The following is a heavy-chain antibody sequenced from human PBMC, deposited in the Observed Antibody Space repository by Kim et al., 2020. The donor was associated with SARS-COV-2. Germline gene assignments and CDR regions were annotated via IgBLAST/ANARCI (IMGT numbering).Heavy chain of an antibody. CDR1: GGSISSGGYY. CDR3: ARGGSGGSCYDY. J-gene: IGHJ4*02. V-gene: IGHV4-31*03. CDR2: IYYSGST. Sequence: SETLSLTCTVSGGSISSGGYYWSWIRQHPGKGLEWIGYIYYSGSTYYNPSLKSRVTISVDTSKNQFSLKLSSVTAADTAVYYCARGGSGGSCYDYWGQGTLVTVSS. D-gene: IGHD2-15*01.